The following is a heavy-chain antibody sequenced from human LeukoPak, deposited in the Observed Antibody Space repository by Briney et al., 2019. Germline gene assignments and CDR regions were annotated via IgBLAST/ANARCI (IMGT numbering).Heavy chain of an antibody. CDR1: GGSFSGYY. Sequence: SETLSLTCAVYGGSFSGYYWSWIRQPPGKGLEWIGEINHSGSTNYNPSLKSRVTISVDTSKNQFSLKLSSVTAADTAVYYCATSSLGDDYESDYWGQGTLVTVSS. V-gene: IGHV4-34*01. J-gene: IGHJ4*02. CDR2: INHSGST. D-gene: IGHD4-17*01. CDR3: ATSSLGDDYESDY.